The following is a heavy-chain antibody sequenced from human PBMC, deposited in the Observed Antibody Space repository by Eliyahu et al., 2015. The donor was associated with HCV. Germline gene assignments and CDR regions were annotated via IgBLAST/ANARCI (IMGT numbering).Heavy chain of an antibody. V-gene: IGHV1-69*04. J-gene: IGHJ6*03. CDR1: GGTFSSYA. CDR2: IIPILGIA. CDR3: ARHQKPSGSYSSDYYYYMDV. D-gene: IGHD1-26*01. Sequence: QVQLVQSGAEVKKPGSSVKVSCKASGGTFSSYAISWVRQAPGQGLEWMGRIIPILGIANYAQNFQGRVTITADKSTSTAYLELSSLRSEDTAVYYCARHQKPSGSYSSDYYYYMDVWGKGTTVTVSS.